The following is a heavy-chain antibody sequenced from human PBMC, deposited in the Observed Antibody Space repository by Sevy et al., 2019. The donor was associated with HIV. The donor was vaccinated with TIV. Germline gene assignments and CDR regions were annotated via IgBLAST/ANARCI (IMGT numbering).Heavy chain of an antibody. CDR3: ARGRSSIGTNAFDI. CDR1: GFTFSDYY. Sequence: GGSLRLSCAASGFTFSDYYMSWIRQAPGKGLEWVSYISSSGSTIYYADSVKGRFTISRDNAKNSLYLQMNSLRAEDTAVYYGARGRSSIGTNAFDIWGQGTMVTVSS. V-gene: IGHV3-11*01. D-gene: IGHD6-6*01. CDR2: ISSSGSTI. J-gene: IGHJ3*02.